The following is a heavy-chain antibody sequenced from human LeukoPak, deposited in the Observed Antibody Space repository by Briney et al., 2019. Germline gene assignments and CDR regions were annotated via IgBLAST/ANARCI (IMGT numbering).Heavy chain of an antibody. V-gene: IGHV3-23*01. CDR2: ISGSGGNT. CDR1: GFTFTTYG. J-gene: IGHJ4*02. Sequence: GALRLSCAASGFTFTTYGMAWVRQAPGKGLEWVSAISGSGGNTYYADSVKGRFTISRDNSKNTLYLQMISLRAEDTAVYYCARSPQEIFDFWGQGTLVTVSS. CDR3: ARSPQEIFDF.